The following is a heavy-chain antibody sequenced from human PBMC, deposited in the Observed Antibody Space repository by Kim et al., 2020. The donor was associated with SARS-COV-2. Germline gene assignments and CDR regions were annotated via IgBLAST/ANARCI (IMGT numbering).Heavy chain of an antibody. D-gene: IGHD3-22*01. CDR1: GGSFSGYY. Sequence: SETLSLTCAVYGGSFSGYYWSWIRQPPGKGLEWIGEINHSGSTNYNPSLKSRVTISVDTSKNQFSLKLSSVTAADTAVYYCARRNGTYYYDSSGYSPFDYWGQGTLVTVSS. CDR3: ARRNGTYYYDSSGYSPFDY. V-gene: IGHV4-34*01. J-gene: IGHJ4*02. CDR2: INHSGST.